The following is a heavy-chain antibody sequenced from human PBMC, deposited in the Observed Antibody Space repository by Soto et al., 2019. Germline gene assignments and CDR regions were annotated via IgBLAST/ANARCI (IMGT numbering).Heavy chain of an antibody. V-gene: IGHV3-15*01. Sequence: GGSLRLSCAASGFTASNFWMSWVRQAPGKGLEWIALIKRESEGGTADFAPLVKGRFTISRDDLKNTLYLDMNSLKTEDTAVYYCTVDSMRPYWGQGTMVTVSS. CDR1: GFTASNFW. CDR3: TVDSMRPY. CDR2: IKRESEGGTA. J-gene: IGHJ4*02.